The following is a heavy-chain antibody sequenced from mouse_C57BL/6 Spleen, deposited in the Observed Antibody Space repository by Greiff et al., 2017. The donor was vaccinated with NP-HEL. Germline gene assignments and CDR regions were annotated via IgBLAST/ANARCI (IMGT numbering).Heavy chain of an antibody. Sequence: EVQLVESGPGLAKPSQTLSLTCSVTGYSITSDYWNWIRKFPGNKLEYMGYISYSGSTYYNPSLKSRISITRDTSKNQYYMQLNSVTTEDTATYYCARSLYYYGSIWYFDVWGTGTTVTVSS. CDR1: GYSITSDY. J-gene: IGHJ1*03. CDR2: ISYSGST. D-gene: IGHD1-1*01. V-gene: IGHV3-8*01. CDR3: ARSLYYYGSIWYFDV.